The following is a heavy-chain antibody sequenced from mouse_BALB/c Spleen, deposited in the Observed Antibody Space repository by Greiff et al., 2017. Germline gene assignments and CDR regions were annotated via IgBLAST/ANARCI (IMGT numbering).Heavy chain of an antibody. J-gene: IGHJ4*01. CDR2: ISSGSSTI. CDR3: ARSRRYDEAMDY. D-gene: IGHD2-14*01. CDR1: GFTFSSFG. Sequence: EVKLMESGGGLVQPGGSRKLSCAASGFTFSSFGMHWVRQAPEKGLEWVAYISSGSSTIYYADTVKGRFTISRDNPKNTLFLQMTSLRSEDTAMYYCARSRRYDEAMDYWGQGTSVTVSS. V-gene: IGHV5-17*02.